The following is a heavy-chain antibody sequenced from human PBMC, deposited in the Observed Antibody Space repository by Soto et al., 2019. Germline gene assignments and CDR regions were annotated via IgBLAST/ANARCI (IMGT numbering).Heavy chain of an antibody. V-gene: IGHV1-69*13. CDR3: VYVMHL. J-gene: IGHJ6*01. CDR2: IIPIFGTA. Sequence: ASGKVCCKDSGGTFSIYAISWVRQAPGQGLEWMGGIIPIFGTANYAQKFQGRVTITADESTSTAYMELRSLRSADTAVYYCVYVMHLWAQCTPVTVS. CDR1: GGTFSIYA.